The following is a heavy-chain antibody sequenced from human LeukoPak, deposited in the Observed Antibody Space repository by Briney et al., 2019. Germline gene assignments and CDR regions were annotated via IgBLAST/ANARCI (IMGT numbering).Heavy chain of an antibody. Sequence: GGSLRLSCAVSGFTVSSTFMSWVRQAPGKGLEWVSVIYSGGSTHYADSVKGRFTISRDNSKNTVYFQMNSLRAEDTAVYYCARDNAYFDYWGLGTLVTVSS. V-gene: IGHV3-53*01. CDR3: ARDNAYFDY. CDR2: IYSGGST. J-gene: IGHJ4*02. CDR1: GFTVSSTF.